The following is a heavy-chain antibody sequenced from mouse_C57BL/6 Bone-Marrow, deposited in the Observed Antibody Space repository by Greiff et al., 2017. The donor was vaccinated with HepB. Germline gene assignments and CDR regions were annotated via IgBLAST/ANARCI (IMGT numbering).Heavy chain of an antibody. V-gene: IGHV1-69*01. D-gene: IGHD1-1*01. CDR2: IDPSDSYT. Sequence: QVQLQQPGAELVMPGASVKLSCKASGYTFTSYWMHWVKQRPGQGLEWIGEIDPSDSYTNYNQKFKGKSTLTVDKSSSTAYMQLSSLTSEYSAVYYCARGDGSSYAMDYWGQGTSVTVSS. CDR1: GYTFTSYW. CDR3: ARGDGSSYAMDY. J-gene: IGHJ4*01.